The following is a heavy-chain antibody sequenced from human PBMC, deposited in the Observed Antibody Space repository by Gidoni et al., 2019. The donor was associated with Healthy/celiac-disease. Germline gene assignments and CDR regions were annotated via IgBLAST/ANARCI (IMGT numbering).Heavy chain of an antibody. CDR3: ARGDYGDYKQNYGMDV. Sequence: QVQLVESGGGVVQPGRSLRLSCAASGFTFRSYGMHWVRQAPGKGLEWVAVIWDDGSNKYYADSVKGRFTISRDNSKNTRYLQMNSLRAEDTAVYYCARGDYGDYKQNYGMDVWGQGTTVTVSS. V-gene: IGHV3-33*01. CDR2: IWDDGSNK. CDR1: GFTFRSYG. D-gene: IGHD4-17*01. J-gene: IGHJ6*02.